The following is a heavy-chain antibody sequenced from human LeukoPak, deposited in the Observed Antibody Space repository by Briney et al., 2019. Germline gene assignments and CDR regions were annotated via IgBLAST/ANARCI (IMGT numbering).Heavy chain of an antibody. Sequence: PGGSLRLSCEASGFTFSSYAMHWLRQAPGKGLEWVALISFDGSQRYNVDSVKGRFTISRDNSKNTLYLQMNSLRAEDTAVYYCARGVVVLHWRDAFDIWGQGTMVTVSS. V-gene: IGHV3-30*03. CDR3: ARGVVVLHWRDAFDI. J-gene: IGHJ3*02. CDR1: GFTFSSYA. D-gene: IGHD2-21*01. CDR2: ISFDGSQR.